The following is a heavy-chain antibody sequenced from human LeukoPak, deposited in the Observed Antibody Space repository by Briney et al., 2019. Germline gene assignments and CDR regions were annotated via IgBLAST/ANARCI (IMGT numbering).Heavy chain of an antibody. CDR3: ARGGYYGSGNDFRFDP. V-gene: IGHV4-59*01. Sequence: SETLSLTCTVSGGSISSYYWSWIRQPPGKGLEWIGYIYYSGSTNYNPSLKSRATISVDTSKNQFSLKLSSVTAADTAVYYCARGGYYGSGNDFRFDPWGQGTLVTVSS. J-gene: IGHJ5*02. D-gene: IGHD3-10*01. CDR1: GGSISSYY. CDR2: IYYSGST.